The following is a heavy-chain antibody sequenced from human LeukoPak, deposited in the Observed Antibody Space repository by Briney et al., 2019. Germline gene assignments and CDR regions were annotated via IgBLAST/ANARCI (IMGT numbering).Heavy chain of an antibody. CDR1: GFTVSSNY. V-gene: IGHV3-23*01. CDR2: ISGSGGST. Sequence: GGSLRLSCAASGFTVSSNYMSWVRQAPGKGLEWVSAISGSGGSTYYADSVKGRFTISRDNSKNTLYLQMNSLRAEDTAVYYCAKDLRSSGLNYFDYWGQGTLVTVSS. CDR3: AKDLRSSGLNYFDY. J-gene: IGHJ4*02. D-gene: IGHD3-22*01.